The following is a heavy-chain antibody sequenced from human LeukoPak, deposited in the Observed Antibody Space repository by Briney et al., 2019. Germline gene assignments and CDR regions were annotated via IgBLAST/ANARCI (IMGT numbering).Heavy chain of an antibody. Sequence: SETLSLTCAVYGGSFSGYYWSWIRQPPGKGLEWIGEINHSGSTNYNPSLKSRVTISVDTSKNQFSLKLSSVTAADTAVYYCARGSRWLQLWGQGTLVTVFS. CDR2: INHSGST. J-gene: IGHJ4*02. V-gene: IGHV4-34*01. D-gene: IGHD5-24*01. CDR3: ARGSRWLQL. CDR1: GGSFSGYY.